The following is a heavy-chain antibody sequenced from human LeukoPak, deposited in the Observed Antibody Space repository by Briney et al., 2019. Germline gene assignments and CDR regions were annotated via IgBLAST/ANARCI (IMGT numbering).Heavy chain of an antibody. CDR2: ISSSSSYI. Sequence: GGSLRLSCAASGFTFSSYSINWVRQAPGKGLEWVSSISSSSSYIYYADSVKGRFTISRDNAKNSLYLQMNSLRAEDTAVYYCAAGSSGYYGDYWGQGTLVTVSS. J-gene: IGHJ4*02. CDR1: GFTFSSYS. CDR3: AAGSSGYYGDY. D-gene: IGHD3-22*01. V-gene: IGHV3-21*01.